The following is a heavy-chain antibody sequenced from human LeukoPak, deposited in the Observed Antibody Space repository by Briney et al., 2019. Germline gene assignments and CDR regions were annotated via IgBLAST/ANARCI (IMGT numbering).Heavy chain of an antibody. CDR1: GFTFGDHS. V-gene: IGHV3-49*03. J-gene: IGHJ4*02. Sequence: GRSLRLSCTASGFTFGDHSVSWFRQTPGKGLEWVGFIRSKAYGGTAEYAASVKGRFTISRDDSKSVAYLQMDSLKTEDTAVYYCTREIRYFGWLQADYWGQGTLVTASS. D-gene: IGHD3-9*01. CDR2: IRSKAYGGTA. CDR3: TREIRYFGWLQADY.